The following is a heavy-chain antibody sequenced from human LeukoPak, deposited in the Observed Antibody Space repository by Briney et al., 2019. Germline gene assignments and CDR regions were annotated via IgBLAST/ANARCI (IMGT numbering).Heavy chain of an antibody. D-gene: IGHD3-22*01. J-gene: IGHJ4*02. V-gene: IGHV4-39*07. CDR2: IHYSGST. CDR1: GGSVSSNDYY. CDR3: ARIRSYYDSGYYPYYIDY. Sequence: SETLSLTCTISGGSVSSNDYYWGWIRQPPGRGLEWIGTIHYSGSTYYRASLKSRVTISIDTSKKQFSLTLSSVTAADTAVYYCARIRSYYDSGYYPYYIDYWGQGILVTVSS.